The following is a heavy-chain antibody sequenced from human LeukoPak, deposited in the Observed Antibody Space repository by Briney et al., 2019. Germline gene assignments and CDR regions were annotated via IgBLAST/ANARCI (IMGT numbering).Heavy chain of an antibody. J-gene: IGHJ4*02. Sequence: SVKVSCKASGGTFSSYAISWVRRAPGKGLEWMGGIIPIFGTANYAQKFQGRVTITADKSTSTAYMELSSLRSEDTAVYYCARSPPNYCSGGSCPPDYWGQGTLVIVSS. V-gene: IGHV1-69*06. D-gene: IGHD2-15*01. CDR2: IIPIFGTA. CDR3: ARSPPNYCSGGSCPPDY. CDR1: GGTFSSYA.